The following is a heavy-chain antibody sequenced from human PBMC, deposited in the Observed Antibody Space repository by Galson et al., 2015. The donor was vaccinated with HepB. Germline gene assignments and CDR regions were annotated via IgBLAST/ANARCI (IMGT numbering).Heavy chain of an antibody. V-gene: IGHV3-23*01. D-gene: IGHD4-17*01. CDR1: GFTFSSYA. CDR3: ATNGAYGDYYYYYGMDV. Sequence: SLRLSCAASGFTFSSYAMSWVRQAPGKGLEWVSAISGSGGSTYYADSVKGRFTISRDNSKNTLYLQMNSLRAEDTAVYYCATNGAYGDYYYYYGMDVWGQGTTVTVSS. CDR2: ISGSGGST. J-gene: IGHJ6*02.